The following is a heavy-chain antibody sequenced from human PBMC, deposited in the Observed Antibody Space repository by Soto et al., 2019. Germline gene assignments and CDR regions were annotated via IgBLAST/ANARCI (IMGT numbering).Heavy chain of an antibody. CDR1: GDSVSSNSAA. Sequence: QSQTLSLTCAISGDSVSSNSAAWNWIRQSPSRGLEWLGRTYYRSKWYNDYAVSVKSRITINPDTSKNQFSLQLNSVTPEDTAVYYCARDGGATGYYYYYGMDVWGQGTTVTVSS. CDR2: TYYRSKWYN. D-gene: IGHD3-3*01. V-gene: IGHV6-1*01. J-gene: IGHJ6*02. CDR3: ARDGGATGYYYYYGMDV.